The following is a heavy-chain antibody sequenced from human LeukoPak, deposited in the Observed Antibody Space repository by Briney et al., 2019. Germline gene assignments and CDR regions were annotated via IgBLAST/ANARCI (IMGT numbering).Heavy chain of an antibody. V-gene: IGHV3-30*18. CDR2: ISYDGSNK. J-gene: IGHJ4*02. Sequence: GSLILSCAASGFTFSSYGMHWVRQAPGKGLEWVAVISYDGSNKYYADSVKGRFTISRDNSKNTLYLQMNSLRAEDTAVYYCAKKGFDYWGQGTLVTVSS. CDR1: GFTFSSYG. CDR3: AKKGFDY.